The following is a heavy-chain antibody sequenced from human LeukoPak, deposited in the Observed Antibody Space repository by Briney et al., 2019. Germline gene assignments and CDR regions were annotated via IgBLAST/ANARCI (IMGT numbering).Heavy chain of an antibody. J-gene: IGHJ5*02. D-gene: IGHD2-2*01. CDR1: GGSFSGYY. V-gene: IGHV4-34*01. CDR3: ASVRVPAARVFDP. Sequence: SETLSLTCAVYGGSFSGYYWNWIRQPPGKGLEWIGEINHSGSTNYNPSLKSRVTISVDTSKNQFSLKLSSVTAADTAVYYCASVRVPAARVFDPWGQGTLVTVSS. CDR2: INHSGST.